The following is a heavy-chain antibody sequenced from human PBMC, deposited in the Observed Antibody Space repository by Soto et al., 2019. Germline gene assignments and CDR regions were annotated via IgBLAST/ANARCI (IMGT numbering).Heavy chain of an antibody. V-gene: IGHV4-31*03. Sequence: SETLSLTCTVSGGSIISGGYYFICIRQHPWNGLELVGYFYNSGSVFYNPSLKSRVTISVDTSKNQFSLKLISVTAADTAVYYCARGAVTNLYYYYYGMDVWGQGTTVTVSS. CDR1: GGSIISGGYY. CDR2: FYNSGSV. CDR3: ARGAVTNLYYYYYGMDV. J-gene: IGHJ6*02. D-gene: IGHD4-4*01.